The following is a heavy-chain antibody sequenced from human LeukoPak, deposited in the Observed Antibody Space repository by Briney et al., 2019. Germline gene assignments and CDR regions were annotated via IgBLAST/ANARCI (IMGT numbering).Heavy chain of an antibody. CDR1: GGSFSGYY. CDR2: INHSGST. Sequence: SETLSLTCAVYGGSFSGYYWSWIRHPPGKGREWIGEINHSGSTNYNPSLKSRVTISVDTSKNQFSLKLSSVTAADTAVYYCARGRTRITMVRGVILAPYYFDYWGQGTLVTVSS. J-gene: IGHJ4*02. CDR3: ARGRTRITMVRGVILAPYYFDY. V-gene: IGHV4-34*01. D-gene: IGHD3-10*01.